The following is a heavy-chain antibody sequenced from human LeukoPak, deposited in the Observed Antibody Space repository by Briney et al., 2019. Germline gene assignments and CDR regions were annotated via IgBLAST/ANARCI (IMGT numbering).Heavy chain of an antibody. V-gene: IGHV5-51*01. D-gene: IGHD3-10*01. CDR3: ARSMLRGVNFNY. Sequence: GESLKISCKASGYSFTSYWIGWVRQIPGIGLEWMGIIYPADSDTRYSPSFQGQVTISADKSTSTPYLQWSSLKASDTAMYYCARSMLRGVNFNYWGQGTLVTVSS. CDR2: IYPADSDT. CDR1: GYSFTSYW. J-gene: IGHJ4*02.